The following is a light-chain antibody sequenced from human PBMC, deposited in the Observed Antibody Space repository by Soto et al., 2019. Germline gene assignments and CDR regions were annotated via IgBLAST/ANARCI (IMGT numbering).Light chain of an antibody. CDR2: AAS. CDR3: QQSYSTPFT. CDR1: QSISSY. Sequence: DIQMTQSPSSLSASVGDRVTITCRASQSISSYLNWYQQKPGKATKLLIYAASSLQSGVPSRFSGRGSGIDFRLTISSLQPEDFATYSWQQSYSTPFTFGPGTKVDIK. J-gene: IGKJ3*01. V-gene: IGKV1-39*01.